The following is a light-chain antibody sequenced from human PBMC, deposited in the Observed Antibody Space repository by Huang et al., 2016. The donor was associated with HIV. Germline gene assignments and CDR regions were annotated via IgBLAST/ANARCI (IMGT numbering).Light chain of an antibody. J-gene: IGKJ4*01. CDR3: QQYNNWPLT. CDR1: QRVSSN. V-gene: IGKV3-15*01. CDR2: GAS. Sequence: EIVMTQSQATLSLSPGERATLSCRASQRVSSNLAWYQQKPGQAPRLLIYGASTRATGIPARFSGSGSGTELTLTISSLESEDFAVYYCQQYNNWPLTFGGGTKVEIK.